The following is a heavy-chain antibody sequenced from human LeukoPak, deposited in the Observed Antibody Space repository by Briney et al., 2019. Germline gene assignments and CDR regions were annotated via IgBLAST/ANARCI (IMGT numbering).Heavy chain of an antibody. V-gene: IGHV1-46*01. Sequence: VASVKASCKASGYTFTSYYMHWVRQAPGQGLEWMGIINPSGGSTSCAQKFQGRVTMTRDTSTSTVYMELSSLRSGDTAVYYCARDSGIISGSFDYWGQGTLVTVSS. D-gene: IGHD2-15*01. CDR2: INPSGGST. CDR3: ARDSGIISGSFDY. J-gene: IGHJ4*02. CDR1: GYTFTSYY.